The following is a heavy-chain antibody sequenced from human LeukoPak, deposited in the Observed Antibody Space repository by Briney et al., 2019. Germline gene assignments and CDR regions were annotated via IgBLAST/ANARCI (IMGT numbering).Heavy chain of an antibody. D-gene: IGHD3-3*01. CDR1: GGSHSSYY. CDR3: AREGNDFWSAYYSLNWFDP. V-gene: IGHV4-59*01. J-gene: IGHJ5*02. Sequence: SETLSLTCTVSGGSHSSYYWSWIRQPPGKGLEWIGYIYYSGSTNYNPSLKSGVTISVDTSKNQFSLKLSSVTAADTDVYYCAREGNDFWSAYYSLNWFDPWGQGTLVTVSS. CDR2: IYYSGST.